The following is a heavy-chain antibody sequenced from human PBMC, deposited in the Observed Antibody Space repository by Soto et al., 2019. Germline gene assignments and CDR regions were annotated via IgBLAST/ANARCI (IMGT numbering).Heavy chain of an antibody. CDR2: IWYDGSNK. CDR3: ARDRAALKLDLTLGWFDP. CDR1: GFTFSSYG. J-gene: IGHJ5*02. V-gene: IGHV3-33*01. Sequence: GGSLRLSCAASGFTFSSYGMHWVRQAPGKGLEWVAVIWYDGSNKYYADSVKGRFTISRDNSKNTLYLQMNSLRAEDTAVYYCARDRAALKLDLTLGWFDPWGQGTLVTVSS. D-gene: IGHD1-7*01.